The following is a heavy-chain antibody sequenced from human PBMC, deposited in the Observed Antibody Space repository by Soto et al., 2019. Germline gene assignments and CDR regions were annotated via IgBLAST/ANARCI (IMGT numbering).Heavy chain of an antibody. Sequence: EVQLVESGGGLVQPGESLRLSCAASGFTFSNSWMSWVRQAQGKGLEWVANIKEDGSEKDYVDPVKGRFTITRDNAKNSLCLQMNVLRAGDTAVYFCTRKRFGMDVCGQGTTVTGPS. CDR2: IKEDGSEK. V-gene: IGHV3-7*03. J-gene: IGHJ6*02. CDR3: TRKRFGMDV. CDR1: GFTFSNSW.